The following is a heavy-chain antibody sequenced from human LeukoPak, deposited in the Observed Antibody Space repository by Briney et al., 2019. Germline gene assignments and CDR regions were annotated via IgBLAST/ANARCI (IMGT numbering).Heavy chain of an antibody. J-gene: IGHJ4*02. CDR2: ISSSGSTI. CDR1: GFTFSDYY. D-gene: IGHD3-16*01. CDR3: ARERPYYDYVWGSPMTDY. V-gene: IGHV3-11*01. Sequence: GGSLRLSCAASGFTFSDYYMSWIRQAPGKGPEWVSYISSSGSTIYYADSVKGRFTISRDNAKNSLYLQMNSLRAEDTAVYYCARERPYYDYVWGSPMTDYWGQGTLVTVSS.